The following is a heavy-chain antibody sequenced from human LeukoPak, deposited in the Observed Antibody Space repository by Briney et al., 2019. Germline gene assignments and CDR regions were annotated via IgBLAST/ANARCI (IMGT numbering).Heavy chain of an antibody. V-gene: IGHV1-69*05. CDR2: IIPIFGTA. CDR1: GGTFSSYA. D-gene: IGHD3-22*01. J-gene: IGHJ4*02. CDR3: ARGGYYDSSGYSDY. Sequence: ASVKVSCKASGGTFSSYAISWVRQAPGQGLEWMEGIIPIFGTANYAQKFQGRVTITTDESTSTAYMELSSLRSEDTAVYYCARGGYYDSSGYSDYWGQGTLVTVSS.